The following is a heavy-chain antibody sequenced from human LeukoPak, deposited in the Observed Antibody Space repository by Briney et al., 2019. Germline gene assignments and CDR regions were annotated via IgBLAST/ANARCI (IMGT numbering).Heavy chain of an antibody. CDR3: ARAETQWLASYYFDY. CDR2: INHSGST. CDR1: GGSFSGYY. Sequence: PSETLSLTCAVYGGSFSGYYWSWIRQPPGKGLEWIGEINHSGSTNYNPSLKSRVTISVDTSKNQFSLKLSSVTAADTAVYYCARAETQWLASYYFDYWGQGTLVTVSS. D-gene: IGHD6-19*01. J-gene: IGHJ4*02. V-gene: IGHV4-34*01.